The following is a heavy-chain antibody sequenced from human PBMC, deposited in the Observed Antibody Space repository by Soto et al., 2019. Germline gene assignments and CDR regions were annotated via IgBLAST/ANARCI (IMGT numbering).Heavy chain of an antibody. J-gene: IGHJ3*02. CDR1: GYTFAGYY. CDR2: INPNSGGT. Sequence: ASVKVSCKASGYTFAGYYMHWVRQAPGQGLEWMGWINPNSGGTNYAQKFQGWVTMTRDTSISTAYMELSRLRSDDTAVYYCARDQSESAFDIWGQGTMVTVSS. D-gene: IGHD3-10*01. CDR3: ARDQSESAFDI. V-gene: IGHV1-2*04.